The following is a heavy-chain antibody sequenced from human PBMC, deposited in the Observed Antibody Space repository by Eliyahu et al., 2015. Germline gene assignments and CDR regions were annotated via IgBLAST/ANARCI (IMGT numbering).Heavy chain of an antibody. CDR3: APASSGYSPADY. J-gene: IGHJ4*02. CDR1: GFXFSDYG. Sequence: EVQLVEXGGGLVKPGGSLRXTCAASGFXFSDYGMHWXRQAPGKGLNWVSSISGSNDHTYYADSVRGRFTISRDNAKNSLYLQMNSLRAEDTAVYYCAPASSGYSPADYWGQGTLVTVSS. V-gene: IGHV3-21*02. CDR2: ISGSNDHT. D-gene: IGHD3-22*01.